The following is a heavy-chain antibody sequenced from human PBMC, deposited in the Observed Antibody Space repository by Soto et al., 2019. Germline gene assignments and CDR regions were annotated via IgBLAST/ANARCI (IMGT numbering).Heavy chain of an antibody. V-gene: IGHV1-46*01. D-gene: IGHD6-13*01. CDR1: GYTFTNYY. J-gene: IGHJ4*02. CDR3: ARGLAAGDH. Sequence: VKVSCKASGYTFTNYYIHWVRQAPGQGLEWMAIINPTGGGTNYAQKFQGRVTLARDTFTNTVHMDLTSLTSEDTAIYYCARGLAAGDHWGQGTLVTVSS. CDR2: INPTGGGT.